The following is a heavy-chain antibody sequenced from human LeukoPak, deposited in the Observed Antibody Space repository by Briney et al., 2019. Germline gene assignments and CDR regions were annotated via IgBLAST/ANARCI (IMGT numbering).Heavy chain of an antibody. J-gene: IGHJ3*02. CDR1: GGSISSYY. CDR2: IYYSGST. D-gene: IGHD5-24*01. Sequence: SETLSLTCTVSGGSISSYYWSWIRQPPGKGLEWIGYIYYSGSTNSNPSLKNRVTISVDTSKNQFSLKVRSVTAADTAVYYCASTSNYAFNIWGQGTMVTVSS. CDR3: ASTSNYAFNI. V-gene: IGHV4-59*08.